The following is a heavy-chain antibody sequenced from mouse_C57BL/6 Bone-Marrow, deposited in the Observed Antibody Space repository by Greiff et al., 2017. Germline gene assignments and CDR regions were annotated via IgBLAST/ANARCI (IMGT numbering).Heavy chain of an antibody. D-gene: IGHD1-1*01. Sequence: VQLQQSGAELVRPGASVKLSCTASGFNIKDDYMHWVKQRPEQGLEWIGWIDPENGDTEYASKFQGKATITADTSSNTAYLQLSSLTSEDTAVYYCTTLFITTVVGGQGTLVTVSA. CDR2: IDPENGDT. V-gene: IGHV14-4*01. CDR3: TTLFITTVV. CDR1: GFNIKDDY. J-gene: IGHJ3*01.